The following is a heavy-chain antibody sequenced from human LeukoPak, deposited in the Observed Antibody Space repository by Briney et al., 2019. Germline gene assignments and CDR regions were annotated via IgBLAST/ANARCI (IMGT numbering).Heavy chain of an antibody. J-gene: IGHJ5*02. CDR3: ARSITMVRGERGWFDP. Sequence: PSETLSLTCAVYAGSFSGYYWSWIRQPPGKGLEWIGEINHSGSTNYNPSLKSRVTISVDTSKNQFSLKLSSVTAADTAVYYCARSITMVRGERGWFDPWGQGTLVTVSS. D-gene: IGHD3-10*01. CDR2: INHSGST. V-gene: IGHV4-34*01. CDR1: AGSFSGYY.